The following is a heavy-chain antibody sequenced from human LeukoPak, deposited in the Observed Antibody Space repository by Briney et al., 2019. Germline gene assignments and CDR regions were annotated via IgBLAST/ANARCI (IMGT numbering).Heavy chain of an antibody. CDR3: ARAGGSTVSHSDY. J-gene: IGHJ4*02. Sequence: GGSLRLSCAASGFTFSTYSMNWIRQAPGKGLEWVSSISSSTSYIYYADSVKGRFTISKDNAKNSLYLQMNSLRAEDTAVYYCARAGGSTVSHSDYWGQGTLVTVSS. D-gene: IGHD4-17*01. CDR1: GFTFSTYS. V-gene: IGHV3-21*01. CDR2: ISSSTSYI.